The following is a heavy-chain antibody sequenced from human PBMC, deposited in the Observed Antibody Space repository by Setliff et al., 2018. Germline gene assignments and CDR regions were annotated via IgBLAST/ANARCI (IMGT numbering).Heavy chain of an antibody. CDR2: IYYSGST. CDR3: AKDSSGWPHSLISYFQH. CDR1: GGSISSGSYY. Sequence: SETLSLTCTVSGGSISSGSYYWGWIRQPAGKGLEWIGRIYYSGSTYYNPSLKSRVTISVDTSKNQFSLKLSSVTAADTAVYYCAKDSSGWPHSLISYFQHWGQGTLVTVSS. J-gene: IGHJ1*01. V-gene: IGHV4-39*02. D-gene: IGHD6-19*01.